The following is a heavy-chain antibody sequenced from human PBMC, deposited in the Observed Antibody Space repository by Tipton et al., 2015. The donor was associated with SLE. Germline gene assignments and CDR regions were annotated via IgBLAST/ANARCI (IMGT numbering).Heavy chain of an antibody. CDR2: INHSGST. J-gene: IGHJ4*02. CDR1: GFTFGDYA. D-gene: IGHD2-21*01. V-gene: IGHV4-34*01. CDR3: ARETPGGGDCCHFDY. Sequence: LRLSCTASGFTFGDYAMSWVRQPPGKGLEWIGEINHSGSTNYNPSLKSRVTISVDTSKNQFSLKLSSVTAADTAVYYCARETPGGGDCCHFDYWGQGTLVTVSS.